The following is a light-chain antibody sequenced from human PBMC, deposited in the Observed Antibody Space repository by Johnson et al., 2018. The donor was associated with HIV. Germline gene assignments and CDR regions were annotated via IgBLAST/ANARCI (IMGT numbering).Light chain of an antibody. CDR3: GTWDSSLTGI. CDR2: DNN. Sequence: QLVLTQPPSVSAAPGQKVTISCSGSSSNIGINYVSWYQQLPGTAPKLLIYDNNKRPSGIPDRFSGSKSGTSATLGITGLQTGDEADYYCGTWDSSLTGIFGTGTKVTVL. CDR1: SSNIGINY. J-gene: IGLJ1*01. V-gene: IGLV1-51*01.